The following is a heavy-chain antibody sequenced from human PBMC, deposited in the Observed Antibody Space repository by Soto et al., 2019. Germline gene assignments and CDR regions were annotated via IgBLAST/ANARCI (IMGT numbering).Heavy chain of an antibody. J-gene: IGHJ4*02. D-gene: IGHD6-6*01. Sequence: QVQLVQSGAEVKKPGSSVKVSCKASAGTFSTYAISWVRQAPGQGLEWMGGIMPLLSTTSYAQKFQGRVTITADESTNTADMVLSSLGSEDTAVYDCARGSYSNSYRFDYWGQGTLVTVSS. CDR2: IMPLLSTT. V-gene: IGHV1-69*12. CDR3: ARGSYSNSYRFDY. CDR1: AGTFSTYA.